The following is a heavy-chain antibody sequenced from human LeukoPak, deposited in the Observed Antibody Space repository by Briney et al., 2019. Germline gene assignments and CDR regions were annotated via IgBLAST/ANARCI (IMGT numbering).Heavy chain of an antibody. J-gene: IGHJ4*02. CDR1: GFTFSSYA. CDR2: ISGSGGST. CDR3: AKPHYDFWSGYSTGDFDY. Sequence: GGSLRLSCAASGFTFSSYAMSWVRQAPGKGLEWVSAISGSGGSTYYADSVKGRFTISRDNSKNTLYLQMNSLRAEDTAVYYCAKPHYDFWSGYSTGDFDYWGQGTLVTVSS. V-gene: IGHV3-23*01. D-gene: IGHD3-3*01.